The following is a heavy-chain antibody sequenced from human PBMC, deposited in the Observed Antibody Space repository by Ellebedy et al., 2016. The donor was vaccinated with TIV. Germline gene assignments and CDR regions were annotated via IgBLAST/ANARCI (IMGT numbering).Heavy chain of an antibody. D-gene: IGHD6-19*01. CDR2: ITWNGENT. V-gene: IGHV3-20*04. J-gene: IGHJ6*02. Sequence: PGGSLRLSCAASGFNFDDHGMSWVRQVPGKGLQWVSGITWNGENTGYADSVKGRFTISRDNAEKFVYLQMNSLRVEDTALYYCVKDVDSAVAGANGLDVWGRGTTVTVSS. CDR3: VKDVDSAVAGANGLDV. CDR1: GFNFDDHG.